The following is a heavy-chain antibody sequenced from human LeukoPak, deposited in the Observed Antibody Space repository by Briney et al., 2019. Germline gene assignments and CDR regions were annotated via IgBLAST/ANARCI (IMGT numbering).Heavy chain of an antibody. Sequence: KPSETLSLTCTVSGGSISSYYWSWIRQPPGKGLEWIGYIYYSGSTNYNPSLKSRVTMSVDTSKNQFSLKLNSVTAADTAVYYCARDPYYDILTGYLIRGTFDIWGLGTMVTVSS. CDR1: GGSISSYY. CDR3: ARDPYYDILTGYLIRGTFDI. CDR2: IYYSGST. D-gene: IGHD3-9*01. J-gene: IGHJ3*02. V-gene: IGHV4-59*12.